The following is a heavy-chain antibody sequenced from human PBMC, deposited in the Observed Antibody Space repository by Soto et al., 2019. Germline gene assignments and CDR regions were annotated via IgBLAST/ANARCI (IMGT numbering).Heavy chain of an antibody. Sequence: EVQLVESGGGLVQPGGSLRLSCAASGFTFSSYWMHWVRQAPGTGLVWVSRINGDGSSTTYADSVKGRFAISRDNAKNTLYLQVNSLRAEDTAVYYCARGGYSDYAGGLDYWGQGTLVTVSS. D-gene: IGHD4-17*01. J-gene: IGHJ4*02. V-gene: IGHV3-74*03. CDR1: GFTFSSYW. CDR3: ARGGYSDYAGGLDY. CDR2: INGDGSST.